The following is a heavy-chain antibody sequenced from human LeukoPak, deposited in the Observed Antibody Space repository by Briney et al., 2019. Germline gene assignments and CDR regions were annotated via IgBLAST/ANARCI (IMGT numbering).Heavy chain of an antibody. J-gene: IGHJ1*01. Sequence: GASVKVSCKASGYTFTSYGISWVRQAPGQGLEWMGWISAYNGNTNYAQKLQGRVTMTTDTSTSTAYMELRSLRSDDTAVYYCARDMWYYYDSSGYYAEYFQHWGQGTLVTVSS. CDR3: ARDMWYYYDSSGYYAEYFQH. V-gene: IGHV1-18*01. CDR1: GYTFTSYG. D-gene: IGHD3-22*01. CDR2: ISAYNGNT.